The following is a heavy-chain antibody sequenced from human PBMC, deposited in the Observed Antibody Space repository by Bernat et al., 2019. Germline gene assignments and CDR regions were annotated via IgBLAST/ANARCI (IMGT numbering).Heavy chain of an antibody. CDR3: ARTIYDNSGHNWFDP. V-gene: IGHV4-4*09. J-gene: IGHJ5*02. Sequence: QVQLQESGPGLVKPSETLSLTCTVSGGSITPYYWSWIRQPPGKGLEWIGYTGESSNYNPSLKSRLTISIDTSKNQFSLKLSSVTTADTAVYYCARTIYDNSGHNWFDPWGQGTLVTVSS. CDR2: TGESS. CDR1: GGSITPYY. D-gene: IGHD3-22*01.